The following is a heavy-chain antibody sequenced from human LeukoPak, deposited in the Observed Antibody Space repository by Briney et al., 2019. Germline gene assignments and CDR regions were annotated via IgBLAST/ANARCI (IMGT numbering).Heavy chain of an antibody. CDR2: INPNSGGT. J-gene: IGHJ6*02. CDR3: ARVPYYYGMDV. V-gene: IGHV1-2*04. CDR1: GYTFTGYY. Sequence: GASVKVSCKASGYTFTGYYMHWVRQAPGQGLEWMGWINPNSGGTNYAQKFQGWVTITRDTSISTAYMEPSRLRSDDTAVYYCARVPYYYGMDVWGQGTTVTVSS.